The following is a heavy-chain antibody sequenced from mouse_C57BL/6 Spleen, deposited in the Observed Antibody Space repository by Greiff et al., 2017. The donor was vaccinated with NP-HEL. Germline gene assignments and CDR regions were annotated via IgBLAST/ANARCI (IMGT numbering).Heavy chain of an antibody. Sequence: VQLQQPGTELVKPGASVKLSCKASGYTFTSYWMHWVKQRPGQGLEWIGNINPSNGGTNYNEKFKSKATLTVDKSSSTAYMQLSSLTSEDSAVYYCARWRYYDYFYYAMDYWGQGTSVTVSS. CDR1: GYTFTSYW. CDR2: INPSNGGT. J-gene: IGHJ4*01. V-gene: IGHV1-53*01. CDR3: ARWRYYDYFYYAMDY. D-gene: IGHD2-4*01.